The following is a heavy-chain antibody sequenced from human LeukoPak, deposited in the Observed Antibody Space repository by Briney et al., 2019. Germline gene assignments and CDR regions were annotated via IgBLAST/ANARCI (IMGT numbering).Heavy chain of an antibody. J-gene: IGHJ4*02. CDR2: IKQDGSER. CDR1: GFTVSSSY. D-gene: IGHD3-10*01. CDR3: ARAGSHWHYVY. V-gene: IGHV3-7*01. Sequence: GGSLRLSCAASGFTVSSSYMSWVRQAPGKGLEWVANIKQDGSERYYVDSVKGRFTISRDNAKNSLSLQMNNLRVEDTAVYYCARAGSHWHYVYWGQGTVVTVSS.